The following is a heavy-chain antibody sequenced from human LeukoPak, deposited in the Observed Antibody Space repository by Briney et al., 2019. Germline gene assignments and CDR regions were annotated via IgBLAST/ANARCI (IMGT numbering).Heavy chain of an antibody. D-gene: IGHD5-12*01. Sequence: GGSLRLSCAASGFTFSSYGMYWVRQAPGKGLEWVAFIRYDGSNKYYADSVKGRFTVSRDNSKNTLYLQMKSLRAEDTAVYYCAKGGGYEAQYYYYYLGVWGKGTTVTISS. CDR3: AKGGGYEAQYYYYYLGV. J-gene: IGHJ6*03. CDR1: GFTFSSYG. CDR2: IRYDGSNK. V-gene: IGHV3-30*02.